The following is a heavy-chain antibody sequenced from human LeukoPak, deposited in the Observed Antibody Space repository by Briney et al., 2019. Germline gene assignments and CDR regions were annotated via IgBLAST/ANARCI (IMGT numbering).Heavy chain of an antibody. Sequence: ETLSLTCTVSGGSISIYYWNWIRQPPGKGLEWVSVVGISGSPTFYADSVKGHFTISRDNSRNTLYLQMNSLRAEDTAVYCCARERGGGNSAYFDSWGQGTLVTVSS. CDR3: ARERGGGNSAYFDS. D-gene: IGHD2-21*02. CDR1: GGSISIYY. J-gene: IGHJ4*02. CDR2: VGISGSPT. V-gene: IGHV3-23*01.